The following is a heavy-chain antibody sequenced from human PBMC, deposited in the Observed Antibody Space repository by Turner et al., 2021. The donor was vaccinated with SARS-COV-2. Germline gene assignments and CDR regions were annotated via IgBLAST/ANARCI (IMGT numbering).Heavy chain of an antibody. CDR3: ASTVWLRGAFDM. CDR2: ISYSGST. CDR1: GGSISSSDYS. Sequence: QLQLQESGPGLVKPSETLSLTCTVSGGSISSSDYSWGWIRQPPGKGLEWMGSISYSGSTFYNPSLKSRVTISVDTSKNQFSLKLSSVTAADTAVYYCASTVWLRGAFDMWGQGTMVTVSS. V-gene: IGHV4-39*01. D-gene: IGHD5-18*01. J-gene: IGHJ3*02.